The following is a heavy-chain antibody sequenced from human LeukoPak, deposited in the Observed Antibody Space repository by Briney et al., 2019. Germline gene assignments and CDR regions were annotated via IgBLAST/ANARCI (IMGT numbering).Heavy chain of an antibody. V-gene: IGHV3-66*01. Sequence: SGGSLRLSCAAPGFTVSSNYMSWVRQAPGKGLEWASVIYSGGSTYYADSVKGRFTISRDNSKNTLYLQMNSLRAEDTAVYYCARDLVVTARYYYYGMDVWGQGTTVTVSS. CDR3: ARDLVVTARYYYYGMDV. CDR2: IYSGGST. J-gene: IGHJ6*02. D-gene: IGHD2-21*02. CDR1: GFTVSSNY.